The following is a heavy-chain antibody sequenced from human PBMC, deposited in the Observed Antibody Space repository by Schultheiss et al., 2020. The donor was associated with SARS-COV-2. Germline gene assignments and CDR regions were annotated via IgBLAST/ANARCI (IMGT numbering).Heavy chain of an antibody. Sequence: GGSLRLSCAASGFTFSSYSMNWVRQAPGKGLEWVSSISSSSSYIYYADSVKGRFTISRDNAKNSLYLQMNSLRAEDTAVYYCAKAARGATRTFDYWGQGTLVTVSS. CDR3: AKAARGATRTFDY. V-gene: IGHV3-21*01. J-gene: IGHJ4*02. D-gene: IGHD1-26*01. CDR1: GFTFSSYS. CDR2: ISSSSSYI.